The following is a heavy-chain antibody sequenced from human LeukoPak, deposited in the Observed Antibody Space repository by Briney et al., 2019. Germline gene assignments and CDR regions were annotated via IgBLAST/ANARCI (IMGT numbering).Heavy chain of an antibody. Sequence: SETLSLTCTVSGGSISSYHWSWIRQPPGKGLEWIGYIYYSGSTNYNPSLKSRVTISVDTSKNQFSLKLSSVTAADTAVYHCASSEGIAVAGTSRPPGFFDYWGQGTLVTVSS. D-gene: IGHD6-19*01. V-gene: IGHV4-59*08. CDR3: ASSEGIAVAGTSRPPGFFDY. CDR2: IYYSGST. CDR1: GGSISSYH. J-gene: IGHJ4*02.